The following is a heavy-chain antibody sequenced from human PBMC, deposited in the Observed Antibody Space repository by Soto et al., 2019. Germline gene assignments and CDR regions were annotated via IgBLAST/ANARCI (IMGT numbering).Heavy chain of an antibody. D-gene: IGHD4-17*01. J-gene: IGHJ6*03. CDR2: IYYSGST. V-gene: IGHV4-31*03. CDR3: AREAMTTVTTGSYYYYYMYV. CDR1: GGSISSGGYY. Sequence: TSETLSLTCTVSGGSISSGGYYWSWNRQHPGKGLEWIGYIYYSGSTYYNPSLKSRVTISVDTSKNQFSLKLSSVTAADTAVYYCAREAMTTVTTGSYYYYYMYVWGKGTTVTVSS.